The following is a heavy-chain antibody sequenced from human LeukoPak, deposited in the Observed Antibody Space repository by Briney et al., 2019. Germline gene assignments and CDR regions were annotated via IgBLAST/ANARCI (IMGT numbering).Heavy chain of an antibody. CDR3: ASSVVDAGSSWQRGYYYYGMDV. J-gene: IGHJ6*02. V-gene: IGHV3-11*06. D-gene: IGHD6-13*01. CDR1: GFTFSDYY. Sequence: GGSLRLSCAASGFTFSDYYMSWIRQAPGKGLEWVSYISSSSSYTNYADSVKGRFTISRDNAKNSQYLQMNSLRAEDTAVYYCASSVVDAGSSWQRGYYYYGMDVWGQGTTVTVSS. CDR2: ISSSSSYT.